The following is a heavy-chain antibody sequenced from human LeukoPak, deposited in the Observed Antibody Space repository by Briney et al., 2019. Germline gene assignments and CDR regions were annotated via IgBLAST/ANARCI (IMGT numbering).Heavy chain of an antibody. CDR2: IYTSGST. D-gene: IGHD6-13*01. J-gene: IGHJ4*02. Sequence: TXTVXDYSISSGYYWGWIRQPPGKGLEWIGRIYTSGSTNYNPSLKSRVTMSVDTSKNQFSLKLSSVTAADTAVYYXAXXVVXAXXXXXYWGQGTLVTVSS. V-gene: IGHV4-38-2*02. CDR3: AXXVVXAXXXXXY. CDR1: DYSISSGYY.